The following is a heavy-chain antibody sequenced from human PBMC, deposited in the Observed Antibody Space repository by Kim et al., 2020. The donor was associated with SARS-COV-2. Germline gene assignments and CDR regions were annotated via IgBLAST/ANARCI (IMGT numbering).Heavy chain of an antibody. CDR2: INPDSGGT. J-gene: IGHJ4*02. CDR1: GYTFTGYY. CDR3: AAGDIKYGFDY. Sequence: ASVKVSCKASGYTFTGYYMHWVRQAPGQGLEWMGRINPDSGGTDYAQNFQGRVTMTRDTSINTAYMELSRLISDDTALYYCAAGDIKYGFDYWGQGTLVTVSS. V-gene: IGHV1-2*06. D-gene: IGHD7-27*01.